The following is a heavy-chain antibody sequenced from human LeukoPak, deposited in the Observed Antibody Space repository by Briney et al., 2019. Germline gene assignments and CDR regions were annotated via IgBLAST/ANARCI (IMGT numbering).Heavy chain of an antibody. CDR1: GFTFSSYV. V-gene: IGHV3-30*01. J-gene: IGHJ4*02. Sequence: PGGSLRLSCAASGFTFSSYVMHWVRQAPGKGLEWVAVISYDGSNKYYADSVKGRFTISRDNSKNTLYLQMNSLRAEDTAVYYGARDGVGGDGYNFDYWGQGTLVTVSS. CDR2: ISYDGSNK. D-gene: IGHD5-24*01. CDR3: ARDGVGGDGYNFDY.